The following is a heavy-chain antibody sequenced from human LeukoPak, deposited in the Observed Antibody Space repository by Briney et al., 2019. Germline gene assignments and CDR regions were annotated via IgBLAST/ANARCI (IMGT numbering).Heavy chain of an antibody. CDR2: ISSSGSTI. V-gene: IGHV3-48*03. Sequence: GGSLRLSCAASGFTFSSYEMNWVRQAPGKGLEWVSYISSSGSTIYYADSVKGRFTISRDNAKNSLYLQMNSLRAEDTAVYYCARGHQPHYPYCSGGSCYFMRGSDYWGQGTLVTVSS. J-gene: IGHJ4*02. D-gene: IGHD2-15*01. CDR3: ARGHQPHYPYCSGGSCYFMRGSDY. CDR1: GFTFSSYE.